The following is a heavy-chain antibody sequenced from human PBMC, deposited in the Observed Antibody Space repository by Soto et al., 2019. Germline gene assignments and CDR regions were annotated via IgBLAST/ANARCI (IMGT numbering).Heavy chain of an antibody. V-gene: IGHV1-46*03. J-gene: IGHJ6*03. CDR2: INPSGGST. CDR1: GYTFTSYY. D-gene: IGHD3-3*01. Sequence: GASVKVSCKASGYTFTSYYMHWVRQAPGQGLEWMGIINPSGGSTSYAQKFQGRVTMTRDTSTSTVYMELSSLRSEDTAVYYCARDQYYDFWSGIRDYYYYYYMDVWGKGTTVTVSS. CDR3: ARDQYYDFWSGIRDYYYYYYMDV.